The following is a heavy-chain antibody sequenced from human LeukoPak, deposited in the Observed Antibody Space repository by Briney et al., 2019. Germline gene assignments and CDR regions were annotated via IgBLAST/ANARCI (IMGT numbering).Heavy chain of an antibody. J-gene: IGHJ4*02. Sequence: GASVKVSCKASGYTFTGYYMHWVRQAPGQGLEWMGWINPNSGGTNYAQKFQGRVTMTRDTSISTAYMELSRLRSDDTAVYYCAREAGHDYGDYGRVYWGQGTLVTVSS. CDR2: INPNSGGT. D-gene: IGHD4-17*01. CDR1: GYTFTGYY. V-gene: IGHV1-2*02. CDR3: AREAGHDYGDYGRVY.